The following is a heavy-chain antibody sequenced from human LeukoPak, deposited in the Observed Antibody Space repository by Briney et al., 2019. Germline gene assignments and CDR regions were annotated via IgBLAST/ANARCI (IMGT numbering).Heavy chain of an antibody. V-gene: IGHV4-59*12. CDR1: GGSIGSFY. D-gene: IGHD3-22*01. CDR3: ARVNYYDSSGYLGYYYYYMDV. CDR2: IYNTGSS. J-gene: IGHJ6*03. Sequence: SETLSLTCTVSGGSIGSFYWNWIRQTPGKGLEWIGYIYNTGSSIYNPSLRSRVTVSLDTSKNQFSLKLSSVTAADSAVYYCARVNYYDSSGYLGYYYYYMDVWGKGTTVTVSS.